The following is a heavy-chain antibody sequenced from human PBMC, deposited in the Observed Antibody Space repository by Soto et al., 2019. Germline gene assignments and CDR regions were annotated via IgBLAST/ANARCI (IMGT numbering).Heavy chain of an antibody. J-gene: IGHJ4*02. Sequence: QVLLLQSGSEVKKAGSSVKVSCKASDDAFKSYAIHWVRQAPGQGLEYMGRIIPSYDRTKYAQKFQGRLTLTADMYTSTVYMELSSLRSEDTAVYYCARDPTNDYGDDTFDYWGQGTKVIVSS. V-gene: IGHV1-69*06. CDR2: IIPSYDRT. D-gene: IGHD4-17*01. CDR3: ARDPTNDYGDDTFDY. CDR1: DDAFKSYA.